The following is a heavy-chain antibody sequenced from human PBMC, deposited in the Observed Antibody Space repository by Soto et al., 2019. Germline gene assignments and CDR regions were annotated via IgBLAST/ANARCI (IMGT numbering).Heavy chain of an antibody. J-gene: IGHJ6*02. Sequence: GGSLRLSCAASGFTFSSYAMSWVRQAPGKGLEWVSAISGSGGSTYYADSVKGRFTISRDNSKNTLYLQMNSLRAEDTAVYYCAKGSSGYYYLSATDYYYYGMDVWGQGTTVTVSS. D-gene: IGHD3-22*01. CDR1: GFTFSSYA. CDR2: ISGSGGST. CDR3: AKGSSGYYYLSATDYYYYGMDV. V-gene: IGHV3-23*01.